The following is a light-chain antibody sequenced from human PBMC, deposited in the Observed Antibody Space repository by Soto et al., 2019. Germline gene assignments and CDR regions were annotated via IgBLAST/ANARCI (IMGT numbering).Light chain of an antibody. CDR3: QHYDSARWT. CDR2: DAS. V-gene: IGKV3-20*01. Sequence: IVLTQSPGTLSLSTGERAPLSCRASQSISSTYLTWYHQRPGQAPRLLIYDASRRATGIPDRFSGSGSGTDFSLTISRLEPEDFAVYYCQHYDSARWTFGLGTKVEIK. J-gene: IGKJ1*01. CDR1: QSISSTY.